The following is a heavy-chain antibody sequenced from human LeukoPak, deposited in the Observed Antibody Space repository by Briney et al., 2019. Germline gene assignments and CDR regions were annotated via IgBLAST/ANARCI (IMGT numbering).Heavy chain of an antibody. V-gene: IGHV1-2*02. CDR1: GYTFTGYN. D-gene: IGHD6-19*01. CDR2: INPTSGGT. Sequence: ASVKVSCTASGYTFTGYNIHWVRQAPGQGLEWMGWINPTSGGTKYAQKFQGRVTMTRDTSISTAYMELSRLRADDTAVFYCARGGSAWDNPFDYWGQGTLVTVSS. CDR3: ARGGSAWDNPFDY. J-gene: IGHJ4*02.